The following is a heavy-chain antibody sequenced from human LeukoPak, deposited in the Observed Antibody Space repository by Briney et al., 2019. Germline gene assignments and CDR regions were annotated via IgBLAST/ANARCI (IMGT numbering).Heavy chain of an antibody. Sequence: GGSLRLSCAASGFTFNTYGMHWVRQAPGKGLGWLAVISYDGGTKFYADSVKDRFTISRDNSKNTLYLQMNSLRAEDTAVYYCAKDRVIAAPHGFPYYMDVWGKGTTVTVSS. CDR1: GFTFNTYG. V-gene: IGHV3-30*18. D-gene: IGHD6-13*01. CDR2: ISYDGGTK. CDR3: AKDRVIAAPHGFPYYMDV. J-gene: IGHJ6*03.